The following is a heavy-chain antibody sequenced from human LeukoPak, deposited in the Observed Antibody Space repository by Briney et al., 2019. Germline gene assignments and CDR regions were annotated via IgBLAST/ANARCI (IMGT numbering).Heavy chain of an antibody. Sequence: GGSLRLSYAPSGFTFRNYCMHWVRQAPGKGLEWVAVIWFDGTNKYYADSVRGRFTISRDNSKNTLYLQMSSLRAEDTAVYYCARDRGVAAHLDYWGQGTLVTVSS. D-gene: IGHD6-13*01. V-gene: IGHV3-33*01. CDR1: GFTFRNYC. CDR3: ARDRGVAAHLDY. CDR2: IWFDGTNK. J-gene: IGHJ4*02.